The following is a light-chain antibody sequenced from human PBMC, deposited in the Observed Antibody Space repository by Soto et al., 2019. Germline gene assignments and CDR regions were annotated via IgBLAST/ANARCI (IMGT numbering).Light chain of an antibody. J-gene: IGLJ2*01. CDR2: YDS. CDR1: YIGSKS. Sequence: SYELTQPPSLSVAPGKTARITCGGNYIGSKSVHWYQQKPGQAPVLVIYYDSDRPSGIPERFSGSNSGNTATLTISRVEAGDEADYYCQMWDSSGDHVIFGGGTKLTVL. V-gene: IGLV3-21*04. CDR3: QMWDSSGDHVI.